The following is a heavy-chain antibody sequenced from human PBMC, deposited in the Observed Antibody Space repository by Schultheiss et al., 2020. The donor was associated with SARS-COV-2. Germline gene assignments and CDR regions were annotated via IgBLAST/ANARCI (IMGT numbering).Heavy chain of an antibody. CDR2: ISSSSSYI. CDR1: GFTFSSYS. V-gene: IGHV3-21*01. Sequence: GGSLRLSCAASGFTFSSYSMNWVRQAPGKGLEWVSSISSSSSYIYYADSVKGRFTISRDNAKNSLYLQMNSLRAEDTAVYYCARDLGYCSGDSCYYYGMDDWGQGTTVTVSS. CDR3: ARDLGYCSGDSCYYYGMDD. J-gene: IGHJ6*02. D-gene: IGHD2-15*01.